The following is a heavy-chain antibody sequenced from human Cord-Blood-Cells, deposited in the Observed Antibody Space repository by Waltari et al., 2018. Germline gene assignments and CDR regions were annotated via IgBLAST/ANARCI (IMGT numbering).Heavy chain of an antibody. CDR3: ARNWGSDPYDY. CDR2: IYYSGST. CDR1: GGPISSYS. J-gene: IGHJ4*02. D-gene: IGHD7-27*01. Sequence: QVQLQESGPGLVKPSETLSLTCTASGGPISSYSWNWIRQPPGKGLEWIGYIYYSGSTNYNPSLKSRVTISVDTSKNQFSLKLSSVTAADTAVYYCARNWGSDPYDYWGQGTLVTVSS. V-gene: IGHV4-59*01.